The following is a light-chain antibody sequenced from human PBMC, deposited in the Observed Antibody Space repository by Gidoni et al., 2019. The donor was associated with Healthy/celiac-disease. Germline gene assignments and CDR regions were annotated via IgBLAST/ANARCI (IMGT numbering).Light chain of an antibody. CDR1: QSVSSN. Sequence: EIVMTQSPATLSVSPGERATLSCRASQSVSSNLAWYQQKPGQAPRLLIYGASTRATGIPARFSGSGSGTEFTLTISSLQSEGFAVYYCQQDNNWPPLLTFGGGTKVEIK. CDR3: QQDNNWPPLLT. J-gene: IGKJ4*01. V-gene: IGKV3-15*01. CDR2: GAS.